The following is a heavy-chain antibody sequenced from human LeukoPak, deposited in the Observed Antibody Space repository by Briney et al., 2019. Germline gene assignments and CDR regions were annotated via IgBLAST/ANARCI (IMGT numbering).Heavy chain of an antibody. D-gene: IGHD3-22*01. Sequence: PGGSLRLSCAASGFTFSSYGMSWVRQAPGKGLEWVSSISGSGGSTYFADSVKGRFTISRDNTKNTLYLQMSSLRAEDTAVYYCAKGAFDSSGYYGDAFDMWGRGTMVTVSS. CDR3: AKGAFDSSGYYGDAFDM. J-gene: IGHJ3*02. V-gene: IGHV3-23*01. CDR2: ISGSGGST. CDR1: GFTFSSYG.